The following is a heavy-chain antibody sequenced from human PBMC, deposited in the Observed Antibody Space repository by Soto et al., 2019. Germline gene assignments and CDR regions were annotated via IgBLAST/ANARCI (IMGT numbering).Heavy chain of an antibody. J-gene: IGHJ4*02. V-gene: IGHV4-31*03. CDR1: GGSISSGGYY. D-gene: IGHD3-10*01. CDR2: IYYSGST. CDR3: ARAAGELLWFGETTPMFFDY. Sequence: QVQLQESGPGLVKPSQTLSLTCTVSGGSISSGGYYWSWIRQHPGKGLEWIGYIYYSGSTYYNPSLKSRVTISVDTSKNQFSLKLSSVTAADTAVYYCARAAGELLWFGETTPMFFDYWGQGTLVTVSS.